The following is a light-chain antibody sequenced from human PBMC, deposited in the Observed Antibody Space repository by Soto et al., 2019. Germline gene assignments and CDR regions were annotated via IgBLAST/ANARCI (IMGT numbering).Light chain of an antibody. CDR1: SSDIGNYDY. J-gene: IGLJ1*01. V-gene: IGLV2-11*01. CDR3: CSYAGSYIQYV. CDR2: DVS. Sequence: QSVLTQPRSVSGSPGQSVTLSCTGTSSDIGNYDYVSWYQQHPGTAPKLILYDVSKRPSGVSDRFSGSKSGNTASLTISGLQAEDEAAYYCCSYAGSYIQYVFGTGTKVTVL.